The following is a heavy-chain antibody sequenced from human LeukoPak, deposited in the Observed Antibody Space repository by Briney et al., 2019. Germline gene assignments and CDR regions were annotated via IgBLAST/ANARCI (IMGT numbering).Heavy chain of an antibody. V-gene: IGHV3-66*02. CDR2: IYSGGST. Sequence: PGGSLRLSCAASGFTVSSNYMSWVRQAPGKGLEWVSVIYSGGSTYYADSVKGRLTISRDNSKNTLYLQMNSLRAEDTAVYYCAASRRAFNFDYWGQGTLVTVSS. CDR1: GFTVSSNY. J-gene: IGHJ4*02. CDR3: AASRRAFNFDY.